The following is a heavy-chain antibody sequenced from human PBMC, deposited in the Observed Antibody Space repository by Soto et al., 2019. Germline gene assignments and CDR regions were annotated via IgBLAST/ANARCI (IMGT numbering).Heavy chain of an antibody. CDR3: ARAPMVRGVVLADDY. CDR2: IYYSGST. J-gene: IGHJ4*02. V-gene: IGHV4-30-4*01. CDR1: GASISSTDYY. D-gene: IGHD3-10*01. Sequence: PSETLSLTCTVSGASISSTDYYWSWIRQPPGKGLESIGYIYYSGSTYYNPSLKSRVTISVDTSKNQFSLKLSSVTAADTAVYYCARAPMVRGVVLADDYWGQGTLVTVSS.